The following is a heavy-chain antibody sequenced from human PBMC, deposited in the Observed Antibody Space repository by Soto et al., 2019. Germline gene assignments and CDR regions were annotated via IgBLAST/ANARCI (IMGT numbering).Heavy chain of an antibody. D-gene: IGHD3-16*01. CDR1: GFTFSSYS. CDR2: ISSSSSTI. V-gene: IGHV3-48*01. CDR3: ARDWVYSYMDV. Sequence: PGGSLRLSCAASGFTFSSYSMNWVRQAPGKGLEWVSYISSSSSTIYYADSVKGRFTISRDNAKNSLYLQMNSLRAEDTAVYYCARDWVYSYMDVWGKGTTVTVSS. J-gene: IGHJ6*03.